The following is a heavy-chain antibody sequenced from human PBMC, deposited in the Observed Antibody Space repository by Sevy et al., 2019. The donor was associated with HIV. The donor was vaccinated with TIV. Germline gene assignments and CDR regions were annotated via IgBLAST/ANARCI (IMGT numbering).Heavy chain of an antibody. Sequence: ASVKVSCKASGGTFSNYAISWVRQAPGQGLEWMGGFIPMFDTANYSQKFQGKVTLTADGSTTTAYMELSSLRSDDTAVYYCAGSYFDSSGYSPLYYYGMDVWGQWTTVTDSS. V-gene: IGHV1-69*13. CDR2: FIPMFDTA. CDR1: GGTFSNYA. J-gene: IGHJ6*02. D-gene: IGHD3-22*01. CDR3: AGSYFDSSGYSPLYYYGMDV.